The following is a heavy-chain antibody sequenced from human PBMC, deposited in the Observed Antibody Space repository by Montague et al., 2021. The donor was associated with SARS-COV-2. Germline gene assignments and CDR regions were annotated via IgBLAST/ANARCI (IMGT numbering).Heavy chain of an antibody. CDR1: GFTVTYNY. D-gene: IGHD2-15*01. J-gene: IGHJ6*02. CDR3: ASDYCSGGICYEGYGMDV. V-gene: IGHV3-53*01. CDR2: IYSGGNT. Sequence: SLRLSCAASGFTVTYNYMSWVRQAPGKGPEWVSVIYSGGNTYYADSVKGRFTISRDDSKNTLYLQMNSLRAEDTAVYYCASDYCSGGICYEGYGMDVWGQGTTVTVSS.